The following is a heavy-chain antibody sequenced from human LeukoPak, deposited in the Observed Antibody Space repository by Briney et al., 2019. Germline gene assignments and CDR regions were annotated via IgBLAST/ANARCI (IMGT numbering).Heavy chain of an antibody. CDR2: IGGSGGST. J-gene: IGHJ4*02. Sequence: PGGTLRLSCAASGFTLSSYGMSWVRQATGKGLEWVSAIGGSGGSTYYADSVKGRFTLSRDNSKNTLYLQMNSLRAEDTAVYYCANADEYCGGDCYYDYWGQGTLVTVSS. V-gene: IGHV3-23*01. CDR3: ANADEYCGGDCYYDY. CDR1: GFTLSSYG. D-gene: IGHD2-21*02.